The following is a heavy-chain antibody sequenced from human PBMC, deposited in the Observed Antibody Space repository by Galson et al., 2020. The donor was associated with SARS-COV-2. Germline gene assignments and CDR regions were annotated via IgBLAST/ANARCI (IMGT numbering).Heavy chain of an antibody. V-gene: IGHV4-59*01. J-gene: IGHJ6*02. CDR3: AGVRFYFRYYYGLDV. CDR1: GGSNSRYY. D-gene: IGHD3-10*02. CDR2: LHHSRSP. Sequence: ETSETLSLTRTVSGGSNSRYYWSWIRQPPGTGLAWIGYLHHSRSPNYNPPLTSRVTISIATSKNQFSLRLSSVTAADTAVYYCAGVRFYFRYYYGLDVWGRVTTVTVSS.